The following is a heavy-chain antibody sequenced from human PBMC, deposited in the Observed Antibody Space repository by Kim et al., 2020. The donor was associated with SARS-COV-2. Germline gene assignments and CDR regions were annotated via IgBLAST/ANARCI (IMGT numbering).Heavy chain of an antibody. CDR3: AKDRGGGGHHPLLWFGELLFSGYGMDV. CDR2: ISYDGSNK. V-gene: IGHV3-30*18. J-gene: IGHJ6*02. Sequence: GGSLRLSCAASGFTFSSYGMHWVRQAPGKGLEWVAVISYDGSNKYYADSVKGRFTISRDNSKNTLYLQMNSLRAEDTAVYYCAKDRGGGGHHPLLWFGELLFSGYGMDVWGQGTTVTVSS. D-gene: IGHD3-10*01. CDR1: GFTFSSYG.